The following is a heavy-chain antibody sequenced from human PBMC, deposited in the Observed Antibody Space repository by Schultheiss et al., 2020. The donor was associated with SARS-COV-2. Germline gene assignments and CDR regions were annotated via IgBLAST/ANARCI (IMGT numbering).Heavy chain of an antibody. J-gene: IGHJ4*02. CDR2: IKSKTDGGTT. D-gene: IGHD6-25*01. Sequence: GESLKISCAASEFTFSDAWMSWVRQAPGKGLEWVGRIKSKTDGGTTDYAAPVKGRFTISRDDSKNTLYLQMNSLKTEDTAVYYCRGSYFDYWGQGTLVTVSS. CDR3: RGSYFDY. CDR1: EFTFSDAW. V-gene: IGHV3-15*01.